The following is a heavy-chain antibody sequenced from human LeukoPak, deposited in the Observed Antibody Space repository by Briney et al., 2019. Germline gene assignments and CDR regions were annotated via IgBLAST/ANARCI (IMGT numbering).Heavy chain of an antibody. Sequence: PGGSLRLSCAASGFIFSTYGMHWVRQAPGKGLEWVAVISPDGSGKHYADSVKGRFTITRDNSKDTLYLQMNNLRSEDTAVYYCAKEYGDFRGFDYWGQGTLVTVSS. J-gene: IGHJ4*02. CDR3: AKEYGDFRGFDY. CDR1: GFIFSTYG. CDR2: ISPDGSGK. V-gene: IGHV3-30*18. D-gene: IGHD4-17*01.